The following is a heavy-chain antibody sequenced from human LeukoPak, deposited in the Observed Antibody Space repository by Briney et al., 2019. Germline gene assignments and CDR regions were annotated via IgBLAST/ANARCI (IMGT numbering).Heavy chain of an antibody. CDR3: ARDQYDFWSGRIVQH. J-gene: IGHJ1*01. CDR2: INSDGSSA. Sequence: GGSLRLSCAASGFTFSSYWMHWVRQAPGKGLVWVSRINSDGSSASYADSVKGRFTISRDNAKNTLYLQMNSLRAEDTAVYYCARDQYDFWSGRIVQHWGQGTLVTVSS. D-gene: IGHD3-3*01. V-gene: IGHV3-74*01. CDR1: GFTFSSYW.